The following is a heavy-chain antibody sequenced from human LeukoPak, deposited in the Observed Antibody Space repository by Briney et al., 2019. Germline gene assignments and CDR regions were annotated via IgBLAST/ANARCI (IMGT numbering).Heavy chain of an antibody. V-gene: IGHV3-30*18. CDR3: AKAIAVAGTSYYYYGMDV. D-gene: IGHD6-19*01. J-gene: IGHJ6*04. CDR2: ISYDGSNK. CDR1: GFTFSSYG. Sequence: PGGSLRLSCAASGFTFSSYGMHWVRQAPGKGLEWVAVISYDGSNKYYADSVKGRFTISRDNSKNTLYLQMNSLRAEDTAVYYCAKAIAVAGTSYYYYGMDVWGKGTTVTVSS.